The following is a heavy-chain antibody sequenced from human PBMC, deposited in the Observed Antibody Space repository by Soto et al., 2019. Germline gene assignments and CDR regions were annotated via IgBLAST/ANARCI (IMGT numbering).Heavy chain of an antibody. Sequence: EVQLVESGGGLVQPGRSLRLSCAASGFSFEDYAMHWVRQAPGKGLEWVSGIAWNSDIIGYADSVKGRFTISRDNGKNSLYMQMTSLRPEDTALYYCAKDHYGSAIYGMDVWGQGTTVTVSS. CDR1: GFSFEDYA. D-gene: IGHD3-10*01. V-gene: IGHV3-9*01. CDR2: IAWNSDII. J-gene: IGHJ6*02. CDR3: AKDHYGSAIYGMDV.